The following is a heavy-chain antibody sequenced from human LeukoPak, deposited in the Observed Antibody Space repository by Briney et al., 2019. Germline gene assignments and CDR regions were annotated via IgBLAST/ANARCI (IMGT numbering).Heavy chain of an antibody. Sequence: GGSLRLSCAASGFTFSSYEMNWVRQAPGKGLEWVSYISSSGNTIYYADSVKGRFTISRDNAKNSLYLQMNSLRAEDTAVYYCARVGAGSYYKATDYWGQGTLVTVSS. J-gene: IGHJ4*02. V-gene: IGHV3-48*03. D-gene: IGHD3-10*01. CDR1: GFTFSSYE. CDR3: ARVGAGSYYKATDY. CDR2: ISSSGNTI.